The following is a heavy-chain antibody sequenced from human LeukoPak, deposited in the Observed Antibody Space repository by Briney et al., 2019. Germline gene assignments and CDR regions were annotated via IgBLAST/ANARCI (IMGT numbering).Heavy chain of an antibody. J-gene: IGHJ4*02. CDR2: VHLSGAS. D-gene: IGHD1-26*01. V-gene: IGHV4-4*02. CDR1: GGSILSTNW. CDR3: ARESGAFSPFGF. Sequence: SSETLSLTCAVSGGSILSTNWWSWVRQPPGKGLEWIGEVHLSGASNYNPSLKSRVSMSIDKSRNHLSLELPSVTAADTAIYYCARESGAFSPFGFWGQGTLVTVSS.